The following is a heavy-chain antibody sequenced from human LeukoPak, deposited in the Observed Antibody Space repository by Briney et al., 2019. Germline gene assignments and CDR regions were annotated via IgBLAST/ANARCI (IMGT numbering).Heavy chain of an antibody. J-gene: IGHJ6*03. V-gene: IGHV3-21*01. CDR1: GFTFSSYS. CDR3: ARDTSGSFYYYKDV. D-gene: IGHD5-12*01. CDR2: ISSSSSYI. Sequence: GGSLRLSCAASGFTFSSYSMNWVRQAPGKGLEWVSSISSSSSYIYYADSVKGRFTISRDNAKNSLYLQMNSLRAEDTAVYYCARDTSGSFYYYKDVWGKGTTVTVSS.